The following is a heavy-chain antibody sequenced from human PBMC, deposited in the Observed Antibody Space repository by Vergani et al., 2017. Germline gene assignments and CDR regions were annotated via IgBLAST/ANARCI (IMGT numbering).Heavy chain of an antibody. D-gene: IGHD1-26*01. CDR1: GGSISSYY. CDR2: IYYSGST. CDR3: ARSRSGSYNY. J-gene: IGHJ4*02. V-gene: IGHV4-59*01. Sequence: QVQLQESGPGLVKPSETLSLTCTVSGGSISSYYWSWIRQPPGKGLEWIGYIYYSGSTNYNPSLKSRVTISVDTSKNQCSLKLSSVTAADTAVYYCARSRSGSYNYWGQGTLVTVAS.